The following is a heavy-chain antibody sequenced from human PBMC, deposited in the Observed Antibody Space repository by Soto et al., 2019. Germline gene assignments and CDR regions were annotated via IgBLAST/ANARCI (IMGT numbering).Heavy chain of an antibody. V-gene: IGHV1-18*01. D-gene: IGHD6-13*01. CDR2: INPYNGNT. J-gene: IGHJ4*02. Sequence: QVQLAQSGAEVKKPGASVKVSCKASGYTFTIYGISWVRQAPGQGLEWMAWINPYNGNTKYAEKFLGRVTATPYTSTATAYMVVRRLTSDATAVFYCARVGVGLAAPRVWPYGGQGTPVTVPS. CDR3: ARVGVGLAAPRVWPY. CDR1: GYTFTIYG.